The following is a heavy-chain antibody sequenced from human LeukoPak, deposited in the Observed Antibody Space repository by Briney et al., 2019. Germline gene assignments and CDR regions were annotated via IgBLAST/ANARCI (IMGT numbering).Heavy chain of an antibody. CDR1: GGSISSSSYY. V-gene: IGHV4-61*05. J-gene: IGHJ4*02. D-gene: IGHD2-21*02. Sequence: SETLSLTCTVSGGSISSSSYYWSWIRQPPGKGLEWIGYIYYTGSTNSNPSLRSRVTISVDTSKNQFSLNLNSVTAADTAVYYCARSLAYCGGDCYDYWGQGTLVTVSS. CDR2: IYYTGST. CDR3: ARSLAYCGGDCYDY.